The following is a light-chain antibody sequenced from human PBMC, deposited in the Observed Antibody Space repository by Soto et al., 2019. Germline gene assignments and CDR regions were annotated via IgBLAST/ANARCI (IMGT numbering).Light chain of an antibody. J-gene: IGKJ1*01. V-gene: IGKV3-20*01. CDR2: GAS. Sequence: EIVLTQSPGTLSLSPGERATLSCRASQSVSSNYLAWYQQKPGQAPRPVIYGASSRATGIPDRFSGSGAGTDFTLTISRLESEDFAVYYCQQYGSSPWTFGQGTKV. CDR3: QQYGSSPWT. CDR1: QSVSSNY.